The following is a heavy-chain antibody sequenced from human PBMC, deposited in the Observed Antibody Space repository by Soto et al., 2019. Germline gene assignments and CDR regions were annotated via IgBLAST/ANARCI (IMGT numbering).Heavy chain of an antibody. CDR1: GFTFDDYA. D-gene: IGHD6-13*01. V-gene: IGHV3-9*01. Sequence: GGSLGLSCAASGFTFDDYAMHLVRQAPGKGLEWVSCISWNSGSIGYADSVKGRFTISRDNAKNSLYLQMNSLGAEDTALYYCAKGQLAYYYDSGMDAWGQGTTFTVSS. CDR3: AKGQLAYYYDSGMDA. J-gene: IGHJ6*02. CDR2: ISWNSGSI.